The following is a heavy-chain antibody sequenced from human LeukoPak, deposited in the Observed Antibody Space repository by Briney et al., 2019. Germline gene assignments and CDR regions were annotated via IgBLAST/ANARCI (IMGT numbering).Heavy chain of an antibody. CDR2: IKQDESKR. CDR3: AREASLYCSGNDCYWAFDR. V-gene: IGHV3-7*01. CDR1: GFTFSDHW. Sequence: PGGSLRLSCAASGFTFSDHWMSWVRQAPGKGLEWVANIKQDESKRYYVDSVKGRSTISRDNAKNSLYLQINSLRAEDPAVYYCAREASLYCSGNDCYWAFDRWGQGTLVTVSS. J-gene: IGHJ5*02. D-gene: IGHD2-15*01.